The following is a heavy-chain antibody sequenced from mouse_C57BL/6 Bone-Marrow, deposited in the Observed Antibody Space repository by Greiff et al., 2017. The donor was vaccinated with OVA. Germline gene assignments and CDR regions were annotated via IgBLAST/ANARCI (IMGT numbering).Heavy chain of an antibody. Sequence: DVQLVESGGGLVKPGGSLKLSCAASGFTFSSYAMSWVRQTPEKRLEWVATISDGGSYTYYPDNVKGRFTIARDNAKNNLYLQMSHLKSEDTAMYDCARDTHYYGDYWGQGTTLTVSA. CDR3: ARDTHYYGDY. J-gene: IGHJ2*01. V-gene: IGHV5-4*01. CDR1: GFTFSSYA. CDR2: ISDGGSYT.